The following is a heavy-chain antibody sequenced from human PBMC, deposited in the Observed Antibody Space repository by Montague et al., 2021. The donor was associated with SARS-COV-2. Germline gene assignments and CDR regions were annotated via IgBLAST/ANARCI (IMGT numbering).Heavy chain of an antibody. D-gene: IGHD3-22*01. CDR2: IYPDDSDT. J-gene: IGHJ4*02. V-gene: IGHV5-51*01. Sequence: QSVAEVKKPGESLKISCKGSGYTFTSYWIGWVRQMPGKGLEWMGVIYPDDSDTRYSPSFQGQVTISVDESFTTAYLQWSSLQASDTAIYYCARRRRMAGGYFDSGGQGTLVTVSS. CDR3: ARRRRMAGGYFDS. CDR1: GYTFTSYW.